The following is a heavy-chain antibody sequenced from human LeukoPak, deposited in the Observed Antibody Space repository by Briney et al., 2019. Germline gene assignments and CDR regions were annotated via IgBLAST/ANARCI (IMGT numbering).Heavy chain of an antibody. Sequence: GGSLRLSCTASGFTFSGYSMNWIRQAPGKGLEWVSSFGTRSTSIYHAGSVRGRFAISRDNAKNSLYLQMNSLRAEDTVLYYCAREVSEGFDFWGQGTLVTVSS. D-gene: IGHD3-22*01. J-gene: IGHJ4*02. CDR2: FGTRSTSI. CDR1: GFTFSGYS. CDR3: AREVSEGFDF. V-gene: IGHV3-21*01.